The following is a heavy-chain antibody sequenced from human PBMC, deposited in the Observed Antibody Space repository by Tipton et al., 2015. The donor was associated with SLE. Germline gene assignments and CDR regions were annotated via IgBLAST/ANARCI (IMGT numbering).Heavy chain of an antibody. V-gene: IGHV4-59*08. J-gene: IGHJ6*02. D-gene: IGHD4-17*01. CDR3: ARWGDTVTNVPYYYYGMDV. CDR2: ICYSGST. CDR1: GGSISSYY. Sequence: TLSLTCTVSGGSISSYYWSWIRQPPGKGLEWIGYICYSGSTNYNPSLKSRVTISVDTSKNQFSLKLSSVTAADTAVYYCARWGDTVTNVPYYYYGMDVWGQGTTVTVSS.